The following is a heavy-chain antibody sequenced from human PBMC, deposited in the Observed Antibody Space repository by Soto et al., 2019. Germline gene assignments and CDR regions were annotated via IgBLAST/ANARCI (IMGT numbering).Heavy chain of an antibody. V-gene: IGHV3-23*01. J-gene: IGHJ3*02. CDR1: GFTFSSYA. CDR3: AKDSFLDRDGYNYAFDI. D-gene: IGHD5-12*01. CDR2: ISGSGGST. Sequence: GGSLRLSCAASGFTFSSYAMSWVRQAPGKGLEWVSAISGSGGSTYYADSVKGRFTISRDNSKNTLYLQMNSLRAEDTAVYYCAKDSFLDRDGYNYAFDIWGQGTMVTVSS.